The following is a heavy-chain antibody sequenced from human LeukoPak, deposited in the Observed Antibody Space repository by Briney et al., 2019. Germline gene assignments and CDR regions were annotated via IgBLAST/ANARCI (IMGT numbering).Heavy chain of an antibody. J-gene: IGHJ4*02. CDR2: IIPIFGTA. V-gene: IGHV1-69*05. CDR3: ARSMVASYYFDY. D-gene: IGHD4/OR15-4a*01. Sequence: SVKVSCKASGYTFSSYAISWVRQAPGQGLEWMGRIIPIFGTANYAQKFQGRVTITTDESTSTAYMELSSLRSEDTAVYYCARSMVASYYFDYWGQGTLVTVSS. CDR1: GYTFSSYA.